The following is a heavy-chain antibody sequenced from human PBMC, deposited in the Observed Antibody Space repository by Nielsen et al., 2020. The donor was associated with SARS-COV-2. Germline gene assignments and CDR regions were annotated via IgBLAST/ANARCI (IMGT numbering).Heavy chain of an antibody. CDR1: GASFSNFY. J-gene: IGHJ5*02. Sequence: SETLSLTCTVSGASFSNFYWAWIRQSPGKGLECLGYVYYSGSTNYNPSLKSRVTISIDTSKNQFSLQLSSVTAADSAVYYCARAPDYFELSGYSRHWFDPWGQGILVTVSS. V-gene: IGHV4-59*13. CDR2: VYYSGST. D-gene: IGHD3-22*01. CDR3: ARAPDYFELSGYSRHWFDP.